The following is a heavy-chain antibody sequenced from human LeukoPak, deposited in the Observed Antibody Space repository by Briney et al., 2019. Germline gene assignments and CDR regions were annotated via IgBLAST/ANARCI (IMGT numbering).Heavy chain of an antibody. D-gene: IGHD1-26*01. CDR3: TRGIVGALHSFDY. Sequence: SEALSLTCTVSGGSISSSSYYWGWIRQPPGKGLEWIGSIYYSGSTYYNPSLKSRVTISVDTSKNQFSLKLTSVTAADTAVYYCTRGIVGALHSFDYWGQGTLVTVSS. CDR1: GGSISSSSYY. CDR2: IYYSGST. V-gene: IGHV4-39*07. J-gene: IGHJ4*02.